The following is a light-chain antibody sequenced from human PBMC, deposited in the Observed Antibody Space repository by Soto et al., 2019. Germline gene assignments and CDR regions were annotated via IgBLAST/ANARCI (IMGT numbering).Light chain of an antibody. CDR2: GAS. Sequence: ILLTQSPGTLSLSPGERATLSCRASQSVSNNYLAWYQQKPGQAPRLLIYGASSRATGIPDRFSGSGSGTDFTLTISRLEPEDFAVYYCQYYGASPQTFGQGTKVDIK. CDR3: QYYGASPQT. V-gene: IGKV3-20*01. J-gene: IGKJ1*01. CDR1: QSVSNNY.